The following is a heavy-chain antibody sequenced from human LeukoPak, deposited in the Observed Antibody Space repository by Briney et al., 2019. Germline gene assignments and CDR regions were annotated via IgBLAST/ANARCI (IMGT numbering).Heavy chain of an antibody. J-gene: IGHJ4*02. V-gene: IGHV4-4*07. Sequence: PSETLSLTCTVSGGSISSYYWSWIRQPAGKGLEWIGRIYTSGSTNYNPSLKSRVTMSVDTSKNQFSLKLSSVTAADTAVYYCARAPSRGGKRHPNDYWGQGTLVTVSS. CDR2: IYTSGST. CDR1: GGSISSYY. CDR3: ARAPSRGGKRHPNDY. D-gene: IGHD3-16*01.